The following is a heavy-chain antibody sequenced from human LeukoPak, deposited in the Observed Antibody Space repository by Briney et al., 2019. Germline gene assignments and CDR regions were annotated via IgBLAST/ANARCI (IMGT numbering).Heavy chain of an antibody. CDR2: ISAYNGNT. D-gene: IGHD3-9*01. Sequence: ASVKVSCKASGYTFTSYGISWVRQAPGQGLEWMGWISAYNGNTNYAQKLQGRVTMTTDTSTSTAYMELRSLRSDDTAVYYCARDHSSSGDILTGYYKGHYYYYMDVWGKGTTVTVSS. CDR1: GYTFTSYG. V-gene: IGHV1-18*01. J-gene: IGHJ6*03. CDR3: ARDHSSSGDILTGYYKGHYYYYMDV.